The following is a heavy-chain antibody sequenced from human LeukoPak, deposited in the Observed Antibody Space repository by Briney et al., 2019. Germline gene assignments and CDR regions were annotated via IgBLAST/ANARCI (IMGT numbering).Heavy chain of an antibody. Sequence: ASVKVSCKVSGYTLTELSMHWVRQAPGKGLEGMGGFHPEDGETIYAEKFQGRVTMTEDTSTDTAYMELSSLRSEDTAVYYCATAPIDSSGYPNYYYYMDVWGKGTTVTVSS. CDR2: FHPEDGET. J-gene: IGHJ6*03. V-gene: IGHV1-24*01. CDR1: GYTLTELS. D-gene: IGHD3-22*01. CDR3: ATAPIDSSGYPNYYYYMDV.